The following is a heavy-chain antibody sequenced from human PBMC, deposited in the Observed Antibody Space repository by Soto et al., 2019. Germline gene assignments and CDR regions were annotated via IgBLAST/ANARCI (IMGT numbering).Heavy chain of an antibody. V-gene: IGHV5-10-1*01. CDR3: ARHQRAYCSGGSCHPHAFDI. CDR2: IDPSDSYT. CDR1: GYSFTSYL. Sequence: GESLKISCKGSGYSFTSYLSSWVRQIPGKGLEWMGRIDPSDSYTNYSPSFQGHVTISADKSISTASLRWSSLKASDTAMYYCARHQRAYCSGGSCHPHAFDIWGQGTMVTVSS. D-gene: IGHD2-15*01. J-gene: IGHJ3*02.